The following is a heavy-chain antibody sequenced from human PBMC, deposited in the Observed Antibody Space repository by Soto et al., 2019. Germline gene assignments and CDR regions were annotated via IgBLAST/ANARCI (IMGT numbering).Heavy chain of an antibody. D-gene: IGHD3-22*01. CDR2: IIPIFGTA. CDR3: ARDRSGYRSRASPMDV. CDR1: VDTFSSYA. J-gene: IGHJ6*02. Sequence: VSCKASVDTFSSYAISWVRQAPGQGLEWMGGIIPIFGTANYAQKFQGRVTITADKSTSTAYMELSSLGSEDTAVYYCARDRSGYRSRASPMDVWGQGTTVTVSS. V-gene: IGHV1-69*06.